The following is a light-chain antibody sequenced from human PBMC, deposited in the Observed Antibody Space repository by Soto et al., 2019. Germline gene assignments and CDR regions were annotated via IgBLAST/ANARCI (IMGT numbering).Light chain of an antibody. V-gene: IGKV3-20*01. J-gene: IGKJ1*01. Sequence: EIVLTQSPGTLSLSPGERATLSCRASQSVSSSYLAWYQQKPGQAPRLLIYGASSRATGIPDRFSGSGSGTDFTLTISRLEPEDFAVYYCQQYGSSPWTFGQGTKXEIK. CDR1: QSVSSSY. CDR2: GAS. CDR3: QQYGSSPWT.